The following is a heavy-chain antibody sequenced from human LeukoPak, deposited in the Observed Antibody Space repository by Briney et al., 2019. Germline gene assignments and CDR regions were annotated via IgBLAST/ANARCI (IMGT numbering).Heavy chain of an antibody. CDR1: GFTLSSYS. D-gene: IGHD3-10*01. CDR3: AREGITMDV. J-gene: IGHJ6*03. CDR2: ISTSSSTI. V-gene: IGHV3-48*01. Sequence: GESLRLSCAASGFTLSSYSMIWVRQAPEKGLEWVSYISTSSSTISYADSVKGRFTISRDNAKNSLYLQMNSLRAEDTAVYYCAREGITMDVWGKGTTVTVSS.